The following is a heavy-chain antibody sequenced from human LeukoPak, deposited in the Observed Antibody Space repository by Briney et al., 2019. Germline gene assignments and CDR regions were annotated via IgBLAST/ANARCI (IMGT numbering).Heavy chain of an antibody. CDR2: INHSGST. J-gene: IGHJ3*02. V-gene: IGHV4-34*01. D-gene: IGHD3-3*01. CDR1: GGSFSGYY. Sequence: SETLSLTCAVHGGSFSGYYWSWIRQPPGKGLEWIGEINHSGSTNYNPSLKSRVTISVDTSKNQFSLKLSSATAADTAVYYCASVLHYDFEEGAFDIWGQGTMVTVSS. CDR3: ASVLHYDFEEGAFDI.